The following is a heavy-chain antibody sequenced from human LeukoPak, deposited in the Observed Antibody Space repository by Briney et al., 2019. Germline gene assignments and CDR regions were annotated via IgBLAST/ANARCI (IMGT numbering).Heavy chain of an antibody. CDR3: AKSGYNRFDY. V-gene: IGHV3-21*04. D-gene: IGHD5-24*01. Sequence: GGSLRLSCVASGFTFSSYSMNWVRQAPGKGLEWVSSISTSSIYIYYADSVKGRFTISRDNAKKSLYLQMNSLRAEDTAVYYCAKSGYNRFDYWGQGILVTVSS. CDR2: ISTSSIYI. J-gene: IGHJ4*02. CDR1: GFTFSSYS.